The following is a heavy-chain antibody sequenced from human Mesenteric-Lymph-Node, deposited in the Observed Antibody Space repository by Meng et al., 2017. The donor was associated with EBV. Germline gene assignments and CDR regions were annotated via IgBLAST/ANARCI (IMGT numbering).Heavy chain of an antibody. J-gene: IGHJ4*02. Sequence: QLRLPEPGPVLVNPSPACSFTWPVSGASIRGIPYYCSWIRQSPGKGLEWIGYSSGNTYYNPSLKSRVSISLDTSKNQFFLKLTSVTAADTAVYYCARGNYNFGQNFDYWGQGTLVTVSS. D-gene: IGHD1-1*01. CDR1: GASIRGIPYY. CDR2: SSGNT. CDR3: ARGNYNFGQNFDY. V-gene: IGHV4-30-4*01.